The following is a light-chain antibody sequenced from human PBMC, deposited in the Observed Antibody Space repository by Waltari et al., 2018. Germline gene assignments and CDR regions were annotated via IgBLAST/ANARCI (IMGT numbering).Light chain of an antibody. J-gene: IGKJ2*01. CDR2: WAS. CDR1: QSVLFSSNNKNY. V-gene: IGKV4-1*01. CDR3: QQYYSTPRT. Sequence: IVMTQSPASLAASLGERPTINCNSSQSVLFSSNNKNYLAWYQQKPGQPPKLLIYWASTRESGVPDRFSGSGSGTDFTLTISSLQAEDVAVYYCQQYYSTPRTFGQGTKLEIK.